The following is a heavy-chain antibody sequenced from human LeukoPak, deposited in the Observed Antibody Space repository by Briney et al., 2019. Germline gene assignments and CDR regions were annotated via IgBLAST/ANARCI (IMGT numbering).Heavy chain of an antibody. CDR3: ARDRGGDAFDI. Sequence: GASVKVSCKASGYTFTGYYMHWVRQAPGQGLEWMGWINANSGGTKYAQNFQGRVTMTRDTSTSTAYMELSGLRSDDTAVYYCARDRGGDAFDIWGQGTMVTVSS. V-gene: IGHV1-2*02. CDR1: GYTFTGYY. D-gene: IGHD3-10*01. CDR2: INANSGGT. J-gene: IGHJ3*02.